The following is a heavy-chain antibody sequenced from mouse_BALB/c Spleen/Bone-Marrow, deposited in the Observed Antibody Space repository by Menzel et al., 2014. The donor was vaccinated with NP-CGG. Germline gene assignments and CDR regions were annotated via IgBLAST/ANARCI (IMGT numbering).Heavy chain of an antibody. J-gene: IGHJ2*01. CDR2: IHPSSGNT. CDR3: ARHHRYAYYFDY. V-gene: IGHV1S130*01. Sequence: VQLQQSGSVLVRPGASVKLSCKASGYTFTNSWTHWAKQRPGQGLEWIGEIHPSSGNTNFNEKFKVKATLTVDTSSSTAYVDLSSLTAEDTAVYYCARHHRYAYYFDYWGQGTTLTVSS. D-gene: IGHD2-14*01. CDR1: GYTFTNSW.